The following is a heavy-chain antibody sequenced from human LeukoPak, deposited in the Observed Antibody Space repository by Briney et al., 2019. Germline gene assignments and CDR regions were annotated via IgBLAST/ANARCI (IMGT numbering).Heavy chain of an antibody. CDR3: TRAHSSSWYYFDY. J-gene: IGHJ4*02. D-gene: IGHD6-13*01. V-gene: IGHV6-1*01. CDR2: TYYRSNWYN. CDR1: GDSVSSNGAA. Sequence: SQTLSLTCAISGDSVSSNGAAWNWIRQSPSRGLEWLGRTYYRSNWYNDYALSVKSRITINPDTSKNQFSLQLNSVTPEDAAVYYCTRAHSSSWYYFDYWGQGTLVTVSS.